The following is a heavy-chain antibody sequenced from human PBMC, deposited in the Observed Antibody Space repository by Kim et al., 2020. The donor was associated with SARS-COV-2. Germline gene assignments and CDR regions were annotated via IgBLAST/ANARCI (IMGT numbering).Heavy chain of an antibody. V-gene: IGHV1-69*01. J-gene: IGHJ5*02. D-gene: IGHD1-26*01. CDR3: ARDPESAWGFDP. Sequence: NYAQKFQGRVTITADESTSTAYMELSSLRSEDTAVYYCARDPESAWGFDPWGQGTLVTVSS.